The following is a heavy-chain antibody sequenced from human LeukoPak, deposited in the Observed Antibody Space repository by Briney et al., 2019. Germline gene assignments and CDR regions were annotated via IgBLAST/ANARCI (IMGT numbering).Heavy chain of an antibody. J-gene: IGHJ5*02. Sequence: GGSLRLSCAASGFTFGSYAMSWVRQAPGKGLEWVSAISGSSGSTYYADSVKGRFTISRDNSKNTLYPQMNSLRAEDTAVYYCAKDFPRNYYGSGSYYPGFDPWGQGTLVTVSS. V-gene: IGHV3-23*01. D-gene: IGHD3-10*01. CDR3: AKDFPRNYYGSGSYYPGFDP. CDR2: ISGSSGST. CDR1: GFTFGSYA.